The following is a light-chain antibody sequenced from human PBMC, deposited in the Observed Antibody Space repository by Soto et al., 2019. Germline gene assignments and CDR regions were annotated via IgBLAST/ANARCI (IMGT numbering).Light chain of an antibody. V-gene: IGLV2-23*01. CDR1: SSDVGSYNL. CDR3: CSYAGSVV. CDR2: EGS. Sequence: QSALTQPASVSGSPGQSSTISCTGTSSDVGSYNLVSWYQQHPGKAPKLMIYEGSKRPSGVSNRFSGSKSGNTASLTSSGLQAEDEADYYCCSYAGSVVFGGGTKLTVL. J-gene: IGLJ2*01.